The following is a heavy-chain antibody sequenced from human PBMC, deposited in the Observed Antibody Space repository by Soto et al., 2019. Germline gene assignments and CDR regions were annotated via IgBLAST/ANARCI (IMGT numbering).Heavy chain of an antibody. V-gene: IGHV3-53*04. D-gene: IGHD3-3*01. CDR1: GFTVRSNY. CDR2: IYSGGYR. J-gene: IGHJ3*02. Sequence: EVQLVESGGGLVQPGGSLRLPCEPSGFTVRSNYMSWVRKAPGKGLEGVPVIYSGGYRHYADSVKGRFTITRHNAKNTLSLQMYSLRAEDTAVYFCAGGWRVDAFEIWGQGTMVTVSS. CDR3: AGGWRVDAFEI.